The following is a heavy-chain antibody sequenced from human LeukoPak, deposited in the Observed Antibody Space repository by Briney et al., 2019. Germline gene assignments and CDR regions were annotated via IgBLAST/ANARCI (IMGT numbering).Heavy chain of an antibody. CDR1: GYTFTGYY. J-gene: IGHJ4*02. CDR2: INPNSGGT. V-gene: IGHV1-2*02. Sequence: SVKVSCKASGYTFTGYYMHWVRQSPGQGREWMGWINPNSGGTNYAQKFQGRVTMTRDTSISTAYMELSRLRSDDTAVYYCATPGGLDSNYIFDYWGQGTLVTVSS. D-gene: IGHD4-11*01. CDR3: ATPGGLDSNYIFDY.